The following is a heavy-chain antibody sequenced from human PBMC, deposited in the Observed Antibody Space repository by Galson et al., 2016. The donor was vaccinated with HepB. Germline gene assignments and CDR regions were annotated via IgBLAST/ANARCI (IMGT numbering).Heavy chain of an antibody. V-gene: IGHV3-74*03. CDR3: ARDSGIGDSFEY. Sequence: SLRLSCAASGFGFSDSWMHWIRQPPGKGLVWVACIKGDGVTTYADSVEGRFSVSRDNAKKTVFLQMNSLRADDTAVYYCARDSGIGDSFEYWGQGSLVTVSS. D-gene: IGHD3-10*01. J-gene: IGHJ4*02. CDR1: GFGFSDSW. CDR2: IKGDGVT.